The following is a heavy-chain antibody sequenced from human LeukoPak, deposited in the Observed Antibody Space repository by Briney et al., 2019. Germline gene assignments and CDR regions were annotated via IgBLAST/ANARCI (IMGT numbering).Heavy chain of an antibody. CDR2: IYYSGST. J-gene: IGHJ6*04. Sequence: SQTLSLTCTVSGGSINSGDYYWSWIRQPPGKGLEWIGYIYYSGSTYYNPSLKSRVTISVDTSKNQFSLKLSSVTAADTAVYYSARDGYYYYGMDVWGKGTTVTVSS. CDR3: ARDGYYYYGMDV. CDR1: GGSINSGDYY. V-gene: IGHV4-30-4*01.